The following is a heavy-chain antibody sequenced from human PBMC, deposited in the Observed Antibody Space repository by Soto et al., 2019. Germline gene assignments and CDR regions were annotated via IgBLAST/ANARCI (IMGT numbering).Heavy chain of an antibody. Sequence: EVQLLESGGGLVQPGGSLRLSCAASGFTFISYAMSWVRQAPWKGLEWVSAISGSGGSTYYADSVKGRFTISRDNSKNTLYLQMNSLRAEDTAVYYCAKDDWDIVVVPAAHYGMDVWGQGTTVTVSS. CDR1: GFTFISYA. D-gene: IGHD2-2*01. CDR3: AKDDWDIVVVPAAHYGMDV. J-gene: IGHJ6*02. V-gene: IGHV3-23*01. CDR2: ISGSGGST.